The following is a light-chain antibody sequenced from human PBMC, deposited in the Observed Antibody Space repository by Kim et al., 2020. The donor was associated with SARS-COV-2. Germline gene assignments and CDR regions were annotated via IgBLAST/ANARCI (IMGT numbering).Light chain of an antibody. CDR3: QSYDSSLSGWV. CDR2: GNS. Sequence: QRVTISCTGSSSNIGAGYDVHWYQQLPGTAPKLLIYGNSNRPSGVPDRFSGSKSGTSASLAITGLQAEDEADYYCQSYDSSLSGWVFGGGTKLTFL. CDR1: SSNIGAGYD. J-gene: IGLJ3*02. V-gene: IGLV1-40*01.